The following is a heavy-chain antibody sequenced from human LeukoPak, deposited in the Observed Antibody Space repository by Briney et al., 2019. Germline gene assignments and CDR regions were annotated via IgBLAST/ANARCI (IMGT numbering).Heavy chain of an antibody. J-gene: IGHJ4*02. CDR3: ARDMIQGVMGY. V-gene: IGHV1-2*02. D-gene: IGHD3-10*01. CDR1: GYSFTGYY. CDR2: INPKSGGT. Sequence: GASVKVSCKASGYSFTGYYIQWARQAPGQGLEWMGWINPKSGGTNYAQKFQGRVTMTSDTSISTVYMELTTLTSDDTAVFYCARDMIQGVMGYWGQGTLVTVSS.